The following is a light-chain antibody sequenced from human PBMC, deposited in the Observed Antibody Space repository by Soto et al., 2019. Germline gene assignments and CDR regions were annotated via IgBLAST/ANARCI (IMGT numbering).Light chain of an antibody. Sequence: QSVLTQPPSASGTPGQRVTISCSGGASNVGTNTVNWYQQLPGTAPKLLIHSNNQWPSGVPDRFSGSKSGTSASLAISGLQSEDEADYYCATWDDSLNGVIFGGGTKVTVL. CDR3: ATWDDSLNGVI. V-gene: IGLV1-44*01. CDR2: SNN. CDR1: ASNVGTNT. J-gene: IGLJ2*01.